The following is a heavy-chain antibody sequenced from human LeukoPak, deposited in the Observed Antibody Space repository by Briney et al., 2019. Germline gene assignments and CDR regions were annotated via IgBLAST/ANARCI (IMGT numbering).Heavy chain of an antibody. V-gene: IGHV4-59*08. CDR3: ASGTEAAPLDY. D-gene: IGHD6-6*01. CDR1: GGSISSYY. Sequence: SETLSLTCTVSGGSISSYYWTWIRQPPGKGLEWIGYIYYSGSTNYNPSLKSRVTISVDTSKNQFSLSLSSVAAADTAVYYCASGTEAAPLDYWGQGTLVTVSS. CDR2: IYYSGST. J-gene: IGHJ4*02.